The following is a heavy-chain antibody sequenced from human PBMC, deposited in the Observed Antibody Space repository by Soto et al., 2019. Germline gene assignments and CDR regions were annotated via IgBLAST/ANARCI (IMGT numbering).Heavy chain of an antibody. CDR2: ISSSSSYI. J-gene: IGHJ6*03. CDR1: GFTFSNYS. CDR3: ATLTDYSYYMEV. V-gene: IGHV3-21*01. Sequence: GGSLRLSCAASGFTFSNYSMNWVRQAPGKGLEWVSSISSSSSYIYYADSVKGRFTISRDNAKNSLYLQMNSLRAEDNAVDYCATLTDYSYYMEVWGQGTMVTVSS. D-gene: IGHD7-27*01.